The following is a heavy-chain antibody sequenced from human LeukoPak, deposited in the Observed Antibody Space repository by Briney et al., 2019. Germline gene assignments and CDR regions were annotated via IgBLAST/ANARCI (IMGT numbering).Heavy chain of an antibody. V-gene: IGHV4-4*07. CDR3: ARHDDYSRAFDI. CDR1: GGSISSYY. CDR2: IYTSGST. Sequence: PETLSLTCTVSGGSISSYYWSWIRQPAGKGLEWIGRIYTSGSTNYNPSLKSRVTMSVDTSKNQFSLKLSSVTAADTAVYFCARHDDYSRAFDIWGQGTMITVSS. J-gene: IGHJ3*02. D-gene: IGHD4-11*01.